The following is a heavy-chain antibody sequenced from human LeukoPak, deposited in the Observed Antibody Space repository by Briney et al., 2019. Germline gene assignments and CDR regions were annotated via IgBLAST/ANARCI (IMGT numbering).Heavy chain of an antibody. D-gene: IGHD3-10*01. CDR2: ISWNSGVI. CDR1: GFNFDDYA. Sequence: SLRLSCAASGFNFDDYAMHWVRQAPGKGLEWVSGISWNSGVIDYADSVKGRFTISRDSAKNSLYLQMNSLRLEDTALYYCAKVRPPGSYYNLAIDYWGQGTLVPVSS. J-gene: IGHJ4*02. V-gene: IGHV3-9*01. CDR3: AKVRPPGSYYNLAIDY.